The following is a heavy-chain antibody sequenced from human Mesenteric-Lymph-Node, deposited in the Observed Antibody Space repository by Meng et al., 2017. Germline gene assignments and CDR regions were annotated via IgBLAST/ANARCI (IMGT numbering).Heavy chain of an antibody. CDR2: ISSRGDYI. Sequence: VQLVQSGSELKKPGGSLRLSCAASGFTFSDYYMTWIRQAPGTGLEWVSYISSRGDYIYYADSVKGRFTISRDNAQNSLYLLINSLRAEDTAVYYCARIQDNDYNDYWGQGTLVTVSS. CDR3: ARIQDNDYNDY. CDR1: GFTFSDYY. J-gene: IGHJ4*02. D-gene: IGHD2-8*01. V-gene: IGHV3-11*04.